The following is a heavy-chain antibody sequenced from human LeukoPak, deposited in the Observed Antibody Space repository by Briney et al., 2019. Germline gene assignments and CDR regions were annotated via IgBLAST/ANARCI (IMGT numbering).Heavy chain of an antibody. J-gene: IGHJ4*02. CDR2: IYYSGST. Sequence: SETLSLTCTVSGGSISSYYWSWIRQPPGKGLEWIGYIYYSGSTNYNPSLKSRVTISVDTSKNQFSLKLSSVTAADTAVYYCASTIIKGGGFFDYWGQGTLVTVSS. CDR3: ASTIIKGGGFFDY. D-gene: IGHD3-9*01. V-gene: IGHV4-59*08. CDR1: GGSISSYY.